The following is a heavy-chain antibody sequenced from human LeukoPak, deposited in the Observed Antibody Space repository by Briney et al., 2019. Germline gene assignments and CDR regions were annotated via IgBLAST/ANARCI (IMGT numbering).Heavy chain of an antibody. CDR3: ASEENDAFDI. V-gene: IGHV1-69*05. Sequence: SVKVSCKASGGTFSSYAISWVRQAPGQGLEWMGGIIPIFGTANYAQKFQGRVTITTDESTSTAYMELSSLRSEDTAVYYCASEENDAFDIWGQGTMVTVSS. CDR2: IIPIFGTA. CDR1: GGTFSSYA. J-gene: IGHJ3*02.